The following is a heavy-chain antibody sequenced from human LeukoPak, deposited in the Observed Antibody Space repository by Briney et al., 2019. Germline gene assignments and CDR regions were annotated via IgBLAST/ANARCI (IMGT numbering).Heavy chain of an antibody. V-gene: IGHV3-48*04. CDR3: ARDFIAVAGTNAFDI. Sequence: GGSLRLSCAASGFTFSSYSMNWVRQAPGKGLEWVSYISSSSSTIYYADSVKGRFTISRDNAKNSLYLQMNSLRAEDTAVYYCARDFIAVAGTNAFDIWGQGTMVTVSS. D-gene: IGHD6-19*01. CDR1: GFTFSSYS. CDR2: ISSSSSTI. J-gene: IGHJ3*02.